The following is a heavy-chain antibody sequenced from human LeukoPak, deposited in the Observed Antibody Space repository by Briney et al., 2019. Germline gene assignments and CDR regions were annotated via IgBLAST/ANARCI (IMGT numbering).Heavy chain of an antibody. D-gene: IGHD6-19*01. V-gene: IGHV3-23*01. CDR2: IGGSDGTT. J-gene: IGHJ4*02. CDR3: AKPGSGWYAFDY. CDR1: GFTFSSYA. Sequence: GGSLRLSCAASGFTFSSYAMTWVRQAPGKGLEWVSSIGGSDGTTSYADSVRGRFTISRDNSKNTLYLQMNSLRAEDTAIYYCAKPGSGWYAFDYWGQGTLVTVSS.